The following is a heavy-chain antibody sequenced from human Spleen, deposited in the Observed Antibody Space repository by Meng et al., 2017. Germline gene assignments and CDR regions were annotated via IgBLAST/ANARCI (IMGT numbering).Heavy chain of an antibody. CDR3: ARATYGFYPNFDP. D-gene: IGHD2-8*01. CDR1: GGAFSDYY. V-gene: IGHV4-34*01. J-gene: IGHJ5*02. CDR2: ISYSGTT. Sequence: VPLQQSGAGLLKPSETLSLPCAVYGGAFSDYYWSWIRQSPGKGLEWVGEISYSGTTSYKPSLKSRVTISIDTSKNRFSLKLTSVTAADTAIYYCARATYGFYPNFDPWGQGTLVTVSS.